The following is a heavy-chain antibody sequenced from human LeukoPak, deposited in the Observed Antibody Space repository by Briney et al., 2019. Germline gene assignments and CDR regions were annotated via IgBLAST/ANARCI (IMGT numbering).Heavy chain of an antibody. J-gene: IGHJ4*02. CDR1: GFSFSSYE. V-gene: IGHV3-48*03. Sequence: PGGSLRLSCAASGFSFSSYEMSWVRQAPGKGLEWVSYINRAGTTEEYADSVKGRFTISRDNAKNSLYLQVYSLRAEDTAVYYCARGEQLNYFAYWGQGTLVTVSS. D-gene: IGHD1/OR15-1a*01. CDR3: ARGEQLNYFAY. CDR2: INRAGTTE.